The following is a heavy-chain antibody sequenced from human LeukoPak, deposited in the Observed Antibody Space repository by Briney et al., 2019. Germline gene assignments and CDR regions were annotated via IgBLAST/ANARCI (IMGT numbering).Heavy chain of an antibody. J-gene: IGHJ6*03. D-gene: IGHD4-17*01. CDR1: GFTFSSYG. CDR2: ISYDGSNK. V-gene: IGHV3-30*18. CDR3: ANNERQRHTTTVTTASGYKNFYYYYYYMDV. Sequence: GGSLRLSCAASGFTFSSYGMHWVRQAPGKGLEWVAVISYDGSNKYYADSVKGRFTISRDNSKNTLYLQMNSLRAEDTAVYYCANNERQRHTTTVTTASGYKNFYYYYYYMDVWGKGTTVTVSS.